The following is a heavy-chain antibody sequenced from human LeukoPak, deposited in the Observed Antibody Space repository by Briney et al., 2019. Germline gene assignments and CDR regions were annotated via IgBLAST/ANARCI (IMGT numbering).Heavy chain of an antibody. CDR1: GGSISGTNW. J-gene: IGHJ6*02. Sequence: SETLSLTCGVSGGSISGTNWWCWVRQHPGGGVVWIGYIYYSGGSTYNNSLKSRVTISVDTSKKQFSLRLTSVTAADTAVYYCARPGSGSGSYYNSAYYYYGMDVWGQGTTVTVSS. CDR2: IYYSGGS. D-gene: IGHD3-10*01. CDR3: ARPGSGSGSYYNSAYYYYGMDV. V-gene: IGHV4-4*02.